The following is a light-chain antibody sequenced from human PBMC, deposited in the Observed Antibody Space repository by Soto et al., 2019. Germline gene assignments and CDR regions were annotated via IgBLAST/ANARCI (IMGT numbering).Light chain of an antibody. CDR3: QQRSNWPPIT. CDR1: QSVSSY. V-gene: IGKV3-11*01. J-gene: IGKJ5*01. Sequence: EIVLTQSPGTLSLSPGERATLSCRASQSVSSYLAWYQQKPGQAPRLLIYDASNRATGIPARFSGSGSGTDFTLTISSLEPEDFAVYYCQQRSNWPPITFGQGIRLEIK. CDR2: DAS.